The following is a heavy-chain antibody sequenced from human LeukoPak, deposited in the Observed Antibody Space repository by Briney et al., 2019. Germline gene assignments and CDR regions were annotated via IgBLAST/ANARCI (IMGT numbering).Heavy chain of an antibody. CDR1: GDSISSGGYY. CDR2: IYYSGST. D-gene: IGHD3-10*01. V-gene: IGHV4-31*03. CDR3: ARTSITMVRGASSFWFDP. J-gene: IGHJ5*02. Sequence: SQTLSLTCTVSGDSISSGGYYWSWIRQHPGKGLEWIGYIYYSGSTYYNPSLKSRVTISVDTSKNQFSLKLSSVTAADTAVYYCARTSITMVRGASSFWFDPWGQGTLVTVSS.